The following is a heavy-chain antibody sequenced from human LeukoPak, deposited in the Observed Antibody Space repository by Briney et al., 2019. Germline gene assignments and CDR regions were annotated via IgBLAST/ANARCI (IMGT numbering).Heavy chain of an antibody. D-gene: IGHD2-21*02. Sequence: GGSLRLFCAASGFTFSRYAMSWVRRAPGEGLQWVSIISDSGTSTYYADSVKGRFTISRDNSKNTMYLQMNSLRAEDTAVYYCAKDGAVAVTAPYYYYYMDVWGKGTTVTVSS. CDR1: GFTFSRYA. V-gene: IGHV3-23*01. J-gene: IGHJ6*03. CDR3: AKDGAVAVTAPYYYYYMDV. CDR2: ISDSGTST.